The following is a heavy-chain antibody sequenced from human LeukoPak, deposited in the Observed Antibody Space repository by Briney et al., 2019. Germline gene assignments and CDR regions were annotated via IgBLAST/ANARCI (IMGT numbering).Heavy chain of an antibody. V-gene: IGHV3-23*01. Sequence: GGSLRLSCAASGFTFSNYAMSWVRQAPGKGLEWVSAISGSAGSTYYADSVKGRFSISRDNSKNTLYLQMNSLRAEDTAIYYCAKGGLQTRNWYFALWAVAPWSLSPQ. CDR3: AKGGLQTRNWYFAL. CDR1: GFTFSNYA. J-gene: IGHJ2*01. D-gene: IGHD5-18*01. CDR2: ISGSAGST.